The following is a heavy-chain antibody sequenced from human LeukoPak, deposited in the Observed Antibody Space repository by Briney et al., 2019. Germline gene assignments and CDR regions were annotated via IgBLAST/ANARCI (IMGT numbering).Heavy chain of an antibody. J-gene: IGHJ4*02. Sequence: PGGSLRLSCAASGFTFSTYAMSWVRQAPGKGLEWVSFIYSNGNTYYADSVKGRFTISRDNSKNTLYLQMNSLRAEDTAVYYCARVDYGDYGFDYWGQGTLVTVS. CDR3: ARVDYGDYGFDY. D-gene: IGHD4-17*01. CDR1: GFTFSTYA. V-gene: IGHV3-66*01. CDR2: IYSNGNT.